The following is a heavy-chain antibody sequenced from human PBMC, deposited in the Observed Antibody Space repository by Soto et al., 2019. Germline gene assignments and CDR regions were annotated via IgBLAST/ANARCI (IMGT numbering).Heavy chain of an antibody. CDR1: GFTFSNYD. V-gene: IGHV3-13*01. J-gene: IGHJ4*02. D-gene: IGHD2-15*01. Sequence: EVQLVESGGGLVQPGGSLRLSCAASGFTFSNYDMHWVRQVTGKGLEWVSTIGTAGDTYYPGSVKGRFTISRENAKNSLYLQMNSLRAEDTAVYYCARGRLISLYYFGYWGQGTLVTVSS. CDR2: IGTAGDT. CDR3: ARGRLISLYYFGY.